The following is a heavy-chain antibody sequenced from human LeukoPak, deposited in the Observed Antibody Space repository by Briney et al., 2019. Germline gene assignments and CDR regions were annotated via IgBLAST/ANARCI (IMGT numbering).Heavy chain of an antibody. CDR3: ARDRGSGWYDWFDP. V-gene: IGHV4-4*07. D-gene: IGHD6-19*01. CDR1: GGSISSYY. Sequence: SETLSLTCTVSGGSISSYYWSWIRQPAGKGLEWIWRIYTSGSTNYNPSLKSRVTMSVDTSKNQFSLKLSSVTAADTAVYYCARDRGSGWYDWFDPWGKETVVTVSS. CDR2: IYTSGST. J-gene: IGHJ5*02.